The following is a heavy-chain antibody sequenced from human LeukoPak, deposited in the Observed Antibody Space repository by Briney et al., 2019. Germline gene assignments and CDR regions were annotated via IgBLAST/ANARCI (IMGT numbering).Heavy chain of an antibody. Sequence: PGGSLRLSCAASGFTLRSYWKHWCRQAQPPRLVWVSRSNSDESIRSYADPVEGRFTISRDNAENTLYLQLNSLRGEDTAVYFCARVTASWHPYVDYWGQGTLVTVSS. V-gene: IGHV3-74*01. CDR1: GFTLRSYW. D-gene: IGHD2-2*01. CDR3: ARVTASWHPYVDY. CDR2: SNSDESIR. J-gene: IGHJ4*02.